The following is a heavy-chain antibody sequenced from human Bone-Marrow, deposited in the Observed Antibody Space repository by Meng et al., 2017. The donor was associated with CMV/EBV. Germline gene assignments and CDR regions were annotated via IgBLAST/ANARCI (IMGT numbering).Heavy chain of an antibody. V-gene: IGHV3-74*01. CDR2: INSDGSST. J-gene: IGHJ6*02. D-gene: IGHD2/OR15-2a*01. Sequence: SCKASGYTFSSYWMHWVRQAPGKGLVWVSRINSDGSSTSYADSVKGRFTISRNNAKNSLYLQMNSLRAEDTAVHYCASFSHWGQGTTVTVSS. CDR3: ASFSH. CDR1: GYTFSSYW.